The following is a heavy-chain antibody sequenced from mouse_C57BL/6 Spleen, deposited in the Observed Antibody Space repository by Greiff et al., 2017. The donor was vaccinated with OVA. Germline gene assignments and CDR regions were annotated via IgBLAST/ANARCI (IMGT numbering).Heavy chain of an antibody. D-gene: IGHD2-1*01. CDR3: ARVGDGNEYYFDY. Sequence: VQLQQPGAELVKPGASVKLSCKASGYTFTSYWMHWVKQRPGQGLEWIGMIHPNSGSTNYNEKFKSKATLTVDKSSSTAYMQLSSLTSEDSAVYYCARVGDGNEYYFDYWGQGTTLTVSS. J-gene: IGHJ2*01. CDR2: IHPNSGST. V-gene: IGHV1-64*01. CDR1: GYTFTSYW.